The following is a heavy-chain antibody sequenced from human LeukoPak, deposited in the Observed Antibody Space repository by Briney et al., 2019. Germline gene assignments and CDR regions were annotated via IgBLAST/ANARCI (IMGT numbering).Heavy chain of an antibody. CDR2: IHTSGST. Sequence: PSETLSLTCTVSGGSISNYHWSWIRQPAGKGLEWISQIHTSGSTNYNPPLKSRVTMSIDTPENQLSLTIRSVTAADTAVYYCARRDISSGWSFDYWGQGIPVTVSS. CDR1: GGSISNYH. J-gene: IGHJ4*02. D-gene: IGHD6-19*01. CDR3: ARRDISSGWSFDY. V-gene: IGHV4-4*07.